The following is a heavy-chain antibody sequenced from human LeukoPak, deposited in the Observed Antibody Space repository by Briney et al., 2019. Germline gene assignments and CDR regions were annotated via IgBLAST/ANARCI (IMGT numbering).Heavy chain of an antibody. CDR1: GFTFSSYW. D-gene: IGHD6-19*01. CDR3: ASRARISGWQFDY. V-gene: IGHV3-7*01. J-gene: IGHJ4*02. Sequence: PGGSLRLSCAASGFTFSSYWMSWVRQAPGKGLEWVANIKQDGSEKYYVDSVRGRFTISRDNAKNSLFLQMNSLRAEDTAVYYCASRARISGWQFDYWGQGTLVTVSS. CDR2: IKQDGSEK.